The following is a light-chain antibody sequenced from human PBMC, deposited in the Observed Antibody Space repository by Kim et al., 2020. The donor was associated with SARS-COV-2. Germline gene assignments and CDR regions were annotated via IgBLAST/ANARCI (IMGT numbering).Light chain of an antibody. V-gene: IGLV2-23*02. CDR2: EVS. J-gene: IGLJ1*01. CDR1: SSNVGTYNL. Sequence: QSALTQPASVSGSPGQSITISCTGTSSNVGTYNLVSWYQQHPGKAPKLMIYEVSKRPSGVSNRFSGSKSGNTASLTLSGLQAEDEADYFCCSYAGTYSYVTGTGTKVTVL. CDR3: CSYAGTYSYV.